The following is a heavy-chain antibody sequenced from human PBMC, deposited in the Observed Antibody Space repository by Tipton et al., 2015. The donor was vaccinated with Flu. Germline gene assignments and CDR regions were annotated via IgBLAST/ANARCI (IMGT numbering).Heavy chain of an antibody. J-gene: IGHJ3*02. CDR1: GYTFTSYG. CDR3: ARDRYCSSTSCYEDAFDI. Sequence: QVQLVQSGAEVKKPGASVKVSCKASGYTFTSYGISWVRQAPGQGLEWMGWISAYNGNTNYAQKLQGRVTMTTDTSTSTAYMELRSLRSDDTAVYYCARDRYCSSTSCYEDAFDIWGQGTMVTVSS. CDR2: ISAYNGNT. D-gene: IGHD2-2*01. V-gene: IGHV1-18*04.